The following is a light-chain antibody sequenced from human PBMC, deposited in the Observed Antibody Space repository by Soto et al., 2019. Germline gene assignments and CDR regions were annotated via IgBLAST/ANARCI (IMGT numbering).Light chain of an antibody. Sequence: AIQMTQSPSSLSASVGDRVTITCRASQAIRNRLGWYQQKPGNAPKLLIYAASSLQSGVPSRFSGSGSGTDFTLTISCLQPEDFATYYCLQDYNYPWTFGQGTRVDI. CDR2: AAS. CDR3: LQDYNYPWT. V-gene: IGKV1-6*01. J-gene: IGKJ1*01. CDR1: QAIRNR.